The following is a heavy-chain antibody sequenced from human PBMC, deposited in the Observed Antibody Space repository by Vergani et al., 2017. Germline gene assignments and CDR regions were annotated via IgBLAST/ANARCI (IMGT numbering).Heavy chain of an antibody. D-gene: IGHD2-21*01. CDR3: AREGRGIVVTTNLFDP. V-gene: IGHV1-2*02. J-gene: IGHJ5*02. Sequence: QVQLVQSGAEVKKPAATVKVSCKASGYTFTGYYMHWVRQAPGQGLEWMGWINPNSGGTNYAQKFQGRVTMTRDTSISTAYMELSMLRSDDTAVYYCAREGRGIVVTTNLFDPWGQGTLVTVSS. CDR2: INPNSGGT. CDR1: GYTFTGYY.